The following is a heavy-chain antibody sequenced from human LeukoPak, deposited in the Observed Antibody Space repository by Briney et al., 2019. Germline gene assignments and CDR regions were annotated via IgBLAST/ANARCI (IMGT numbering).Heavy chain of an antibody. CDR1: GFTFSSYA. D-gene: IGHD1-26*01. CDR2: ISYDGSNK. CDR3: AKDIVGAPLGNAFDI. Sequence: GGSLRLSCAASGFTFSSYAMHWVRQAPGKGLEWVAVISYDGSNKYYADSVKGRFTISRDNSKNTLYLQMNSLRAEDTAVYYCAKDIVGAPLGNAFDIWGQGTMVTVSS. J-gene: IGHJ3*02. V-gene: IGHV3-30-3*01.